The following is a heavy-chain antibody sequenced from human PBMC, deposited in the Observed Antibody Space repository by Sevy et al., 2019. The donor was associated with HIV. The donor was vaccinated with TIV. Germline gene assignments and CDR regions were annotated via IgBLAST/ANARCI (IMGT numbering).Heavy chain of an antibody. Sequence: SETLSLTCTVSGGSISSYYWSWIRQPPGKGLEWIGYIYYSGSTNYNPSLKSRVTISVDTSKNQFSLKLSSVTAADTAVYYDARDSTYCSSTSCYGEGFDPWGQGTLVTVSS. CDR1: GGSISSYY. V-gene: IGHV4-59*01. CDR3: ARDSTYCSSTSCYGEGFDP. CDR2: IYYSGST. J-gene: IGHJ5*02. D-gene: IGHD2-2*01.